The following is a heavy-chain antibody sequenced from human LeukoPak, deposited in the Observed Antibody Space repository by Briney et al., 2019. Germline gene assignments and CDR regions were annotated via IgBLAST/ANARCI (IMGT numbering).Heavy chain of an antibody. CDR3: ARVRDRGSGYVYFDY. J-gene: IGHJ4*02. CDR2: MKQDGSEE. CDR1: GFTFSDYW. Sequence: EGSLRLSCAASGFTFSDYWMSWVRQAPGKGLEWLANMKQDGSEEYYVDSVKGRFTISRDNAKNSLYLQMNSLRAEDTAVYYCARVRDRGSGYVYFDYWGQGTLVTVSS. V-gene: IGHV3-7*01. D-gene: IGHD5-12*01.